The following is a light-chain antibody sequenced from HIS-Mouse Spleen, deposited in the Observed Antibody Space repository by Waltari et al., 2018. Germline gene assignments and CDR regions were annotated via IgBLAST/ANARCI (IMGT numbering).Light chain of an antibody. CDR2: DVS. Sequence: QSALTQPRSVSGSPGQSVTISCTGTSSDVGGYNYVSWYQQHPGKAPKPMSYDVSKRPYGVPVRFAGSKSGNTASLTISGLQAEDEADYYCCSYAGSYPVVFGGGTKLTVL. CDR1: SSDVGGYNY. CDR3: CSYAGSYPVV. V-gene: IGLV2-11*01. J-gene: IGLJ2*01.